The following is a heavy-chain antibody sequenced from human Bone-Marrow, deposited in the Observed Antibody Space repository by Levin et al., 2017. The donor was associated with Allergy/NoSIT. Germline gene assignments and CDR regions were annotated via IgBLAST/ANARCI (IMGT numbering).Heavy chain of an antibody. Sequence: SVKVSCKASGGTFSSYTISWVRQAPGQGLEWMGRIIPILGIANYAQKFQGRVTITADKSTSTAYMELSSLRSEDTAVYYCARTYCSGGSCLLMDVWGKGTTVTVSS. D-gene: IGHD2-15*01. CDR3: ARTYCSGGSCLLMDV. V-gene: IGHV1-69*02. CDR2: IIPILGIA. J-gene: IGHJ6*04. CDR1: GGTFSSYT.